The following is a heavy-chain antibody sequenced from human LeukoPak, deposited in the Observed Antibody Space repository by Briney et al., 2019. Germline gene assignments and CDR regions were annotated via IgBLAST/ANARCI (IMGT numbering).Heavy chain of an antibody. Sequence: PGGSLRLSCAASGSTFSSYSMNWVRQAPGKGLEWVSYISSSSTIYYADSVKGRFTISRDNAKNSLYLQMNSLRDEDTAVYYCARHGFDYWGQGTQVTVSS. J-gene: IGHJ4*02. CDR1: GSTFSSYS. CDR3: ARHGFDY. V-gene: IGHV3-48*02. CDR2: ISSSSTI.